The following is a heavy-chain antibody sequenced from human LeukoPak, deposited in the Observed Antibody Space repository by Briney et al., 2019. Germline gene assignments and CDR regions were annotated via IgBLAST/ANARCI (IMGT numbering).Heavy chain of an antibody. CDR1: GFTFSSYR. V-gene: IGHV3-74*01. J-gene: IGHJ4*02. CDR3: ARNSGSNRPVDC. CDR2: INTDGSTT. Sequence: SGGPLRLSCAPSGFTFSSYRMHWVRQAPGEGLVGISGINTDGSTTSYADSVKGRFTISRDNANNTLYLQMNSLRAEDTAVYYCARNSGSNRPVDCWGQGTLVAVSS. D-gene: IGHD1-26*01.